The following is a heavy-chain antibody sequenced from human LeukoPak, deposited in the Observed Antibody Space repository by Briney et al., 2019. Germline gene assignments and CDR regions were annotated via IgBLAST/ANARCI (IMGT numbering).Heavy chain of an antibody. CDR2: IYYSGST. J-gene: IGHJ6*02. D-gene: IGHD1-26*01. V-gene: IGHV4-59*12. CDR1: GGSISSYS. Sequence: KPSETLSLTCTVSGGSISSYSWSWVRQPPGRGLEWIGYIYYSGSTTYNPPLKSRLTISLDTSKSQFSLRLKSLTAADTAVYYCAGQVGARIRYYYTSGLDVWGQGTTVAVSS. CDR3: AGQVGARIRYYYTSGLDV.